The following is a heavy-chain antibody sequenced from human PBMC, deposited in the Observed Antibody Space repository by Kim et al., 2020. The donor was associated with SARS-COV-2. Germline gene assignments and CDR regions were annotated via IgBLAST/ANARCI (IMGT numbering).Heavy chain of an antibody. J-gene: IGHJ4*02. CDR1: GFTFSSYG. CDR2: ISYDGSNK. CDR3: ARDRWNDGSLDY. V-gene: IGHV3-33*05. Sequence: GGSLRPSCAASGFTFSSYGMHWVRQAPGKGLEWVAVISYDGSNKYYADSVKGRFTISRDNSKNTLYLQMNSLRAEDTAVYYCARDRWNDGSLDYWGQGTLVAVSS. D-gene: IGHD1-1*01.